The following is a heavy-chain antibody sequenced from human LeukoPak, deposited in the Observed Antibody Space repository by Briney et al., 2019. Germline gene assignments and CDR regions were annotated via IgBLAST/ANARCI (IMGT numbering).Heavy chain of an antibody. CDR3: ARDRAYGTFDY. Sequence: PGGSLRLSCVDSGFTFSNSWMSWVRQAPGRGLEWVATSNADGSEEFYVESVKGRFTISRNNARNSLFLHMDSLGAEDTAVYYCARDRAYGTFDYWGQGTLVTVSS. V-gene: IGHV3-7*01. CDR2: SNADGSEE. D-gene: IGHD4-17*01. J-gene: IGHJ4*02. CDR1: GFTFSNSW.